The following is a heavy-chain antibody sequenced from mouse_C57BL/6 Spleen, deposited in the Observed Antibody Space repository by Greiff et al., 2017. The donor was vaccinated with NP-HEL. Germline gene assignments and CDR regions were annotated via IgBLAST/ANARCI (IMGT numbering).Heavy chain of an antibody. CDR3: ARRGSNYDYYAMDY. Sequence: QVQLQQSGAELVKPGASVKLSCKASGYTFTSYWMHWVKQRPGQGLEWIGMIHPNSGSTNYNEKFKSKATLTVDKSSSTAYMQLSSLTSEDSAVYYCARRGSNYDYYAMDYWGQGTSVTVSS. CDR2: IHPNSGST. CDR1: GYTFTSYW. J-gene: IGHJ4*01. V-gene: IGHV1-64*01. D-gene: IGHD2-5*01.